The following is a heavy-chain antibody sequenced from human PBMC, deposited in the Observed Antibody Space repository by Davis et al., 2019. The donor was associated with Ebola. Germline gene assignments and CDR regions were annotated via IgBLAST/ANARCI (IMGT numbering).Heavy chain of an antibody. Sequence: AASVKVSCKASGYTFTSYGISWVRQAPGQGLEWKGGIIPIFGTANYAQKFQGRVTITADKSTSTAYMELSSLRSEDTAVYYCARGGYSSGRYEYWGQGALVTVSS. CDR3: ARGGYSSGRYEY. J-gene: IGHJ4*02. CDR2: IIPIFGTA. D-gene: IGHD6-19*01. CDR1: GYTFTSYG. V-gene: IGHV1-69*06.